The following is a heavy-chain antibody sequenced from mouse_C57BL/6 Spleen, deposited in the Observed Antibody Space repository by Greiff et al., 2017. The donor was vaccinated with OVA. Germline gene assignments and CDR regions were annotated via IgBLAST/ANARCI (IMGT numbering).Heavy chain of an antibody. CDR2: INYDGSST. CDR3: ARDPSYYAMDY. D-gene: IGHD2-10*02. J-gene: IGHJ4*01. CDR1: GFTFSDYY. Sequence: EVQLVESEGGLVQPGSSMKLSCTASGFTFSDYYMAWVRQVPEKGLEWVANINYDGSSTYYLDSLKSRFIISRDNAKNILYLQMSSLKSEDTATYYCARDPSYYAMDYWGQGTSVTVSS. V-gene: IGHV5-16*01.